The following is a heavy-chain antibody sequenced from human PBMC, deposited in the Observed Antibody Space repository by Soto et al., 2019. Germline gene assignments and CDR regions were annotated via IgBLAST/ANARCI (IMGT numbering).Heavy chain of an antibody. D-gene: IGHD3-9*01. V-gene: IGHV1-69*01. CDR2: IIPIFGTA. CDR1: GGTFSSYA. Sequence: QVQLVQSGAEVKKPGSSVKVSCKASGGTFSSYAISWVRQAPGQGLEWMGGIIPIFGTANYAQKFQGRVTITADESTSTAYMELSSLRSEDTAVYYCAREGTYYDILTGGPLNYCYGMDVWGQGTTVTVSS. CDR3: AREGTYYDILTGGPLNYCYGMDV. J-gene: IGHJ6*02.